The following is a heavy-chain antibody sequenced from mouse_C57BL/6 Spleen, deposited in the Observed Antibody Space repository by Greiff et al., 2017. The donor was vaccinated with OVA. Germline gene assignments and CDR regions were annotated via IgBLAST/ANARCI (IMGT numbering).Heavy chain of an antibody. CDR3: ARSWDYDDEYYFDY. D-gene: IGHD2-4*01. Sequence: QVQLQQSGPELVKPGASVKLSCKASGYTFTSYDINWVKQRPGQGLEWIGWIYPRDGSTKYNEKFKGKATLTVDTSSSTAYMELNSLTSEDSAVYFCARSWDYDDEYYFDYWGQGTTLTVSS. J-gene: IGHJ2*01. CDR1: GYTFTSYD. CDR2: IYPRDGST. V-gene: IGHV1-85*01.